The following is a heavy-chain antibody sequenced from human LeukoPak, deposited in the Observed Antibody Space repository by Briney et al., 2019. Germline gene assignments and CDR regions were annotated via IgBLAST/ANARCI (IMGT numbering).Heavy chain of an antibody. V-gene: IGHV1-2*02. CDR2: INPDGGVT. J-gene: IGHJ6*03. D-gene: IGHD2-8*01. CDR3: ARGPNHYYYMDF. CDR1: GYSFTGYY. Sequence: GASVKVSCKASGYSFTGYYIHWVRQAPGQGLEWMGWINPDGGVTKSAQKFQGRVTMTRDKSINTVYMELSGLTSDDTALYYCARGPNHYYYMDFWGGGTTVSVSS.